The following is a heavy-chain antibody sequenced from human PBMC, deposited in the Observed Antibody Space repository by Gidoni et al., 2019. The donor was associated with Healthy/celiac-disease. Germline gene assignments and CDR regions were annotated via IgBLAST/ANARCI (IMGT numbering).Heavy chain of an antibody. CDR1: GRTFSSYA. D-gene: IGHD2-21*02. CDR3: ARVAYCGGDCYSGADY. Sequence: QVQLVQSGAEVKKPGSSVKVSCKASGRTFSSYAISWARQAPGQGFDWMGGIIPIFGTANYAQKFQGRVTITADESTSTAYMELSSLRSEDTAVYYCARVAYCGGDCYSGADYWGQGTLVTVSS. J-gene: IGHJ4*02. CDR2: IIPIFGTA. V-gene: IGHV1-69*01.